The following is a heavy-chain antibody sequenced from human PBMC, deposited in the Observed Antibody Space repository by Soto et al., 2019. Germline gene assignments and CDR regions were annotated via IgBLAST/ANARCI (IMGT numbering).Heavy chain of an antibody. CDR2: IYWDDDK. J-gene: IGHJ6*02. CDR3: ALWGGLDGMDV. D-gene: IGHD3-16*01. V-gene: IGHV2-5*02. CDR1: GFSLSTSGVG. Sequence: QITLKESGPTLVKPTQTLTLTCTFSGFSLSTSGVGVGWIRQPPGKALEWLALIYWDDDKRYSPSLKSRLTITKDTSKTQLVLAMTNMAPGDPATYSCALWGGLDGMDVWCQGTTVTVSS.